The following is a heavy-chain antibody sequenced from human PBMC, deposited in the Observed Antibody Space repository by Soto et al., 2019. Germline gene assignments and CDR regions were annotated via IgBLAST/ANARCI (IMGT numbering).Heavy chain of an antibody. CDR1: GGSISSSSYY. J-gene: IGHJ3*02. Sequence: SSETLSLTCTVSGGSISSSSYYWGWIRQPPGQGLEWIGTIYYNGDTDYNPSLKSRATISVDASDYQFSLKLSSVTAADTSIYYCARFSGNAFDIWGHGTMVTVSS. CDR3: ARFSGNAFDI. V-gene: IGHV4-39*01. CDR2: IYYNGDT.